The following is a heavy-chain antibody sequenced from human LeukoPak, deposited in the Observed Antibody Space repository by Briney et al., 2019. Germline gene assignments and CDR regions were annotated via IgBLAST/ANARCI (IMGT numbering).Heavy chain of an antibody. Sequence: GGSLRLSCAASGFTFSSYSMNWVRQAPGKGLEWVSSIISSSSYIYYADSVKGRFTISRDNAKNSLYLQMNSLRAEDTAVYYCARGLGSGSTKWGQGTLVTVSS. CDR3: ARGLGSGSTK. J-gene: IGHJ4*02. D-gene: IGHD2-2*01. V-gene: IGHV3-21*01. CDR2: IISSSSYI. CDR1: GFTFSSYS.